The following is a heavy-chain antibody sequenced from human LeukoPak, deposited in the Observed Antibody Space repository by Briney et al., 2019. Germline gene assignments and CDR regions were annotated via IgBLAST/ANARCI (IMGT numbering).Heavy chain of an antibody. CDR2: IYTSGST. CDR3: ARTGGGSSSVYYYGMDV. CDR1: GGSISSYC. J-gene: IGHJ6*02. Sequence: PSETLSLTCTVSGGSISSYCWSWIRQPAGKGLEWIGRIYTSGSTNYNPSLKSRVTMSVDTSKNQFSLKLSSVTAADTAVYYCARTGGGSSSVYYYGMDVWGQGTTVTVSS. V-gene: IGHV4-4*07. D-gene: IGHD6-6*01.